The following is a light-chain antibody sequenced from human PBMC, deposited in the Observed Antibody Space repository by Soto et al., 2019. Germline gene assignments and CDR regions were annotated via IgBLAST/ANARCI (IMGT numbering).Light chain of an antibody. CDR1: QSISSW. CDR2: DAS. V-gene: IGKV1-5*01. CDR3: QQYNSYSRT. Sequence: DIQMTQSPSTLSASVGDRVTITCRACQSISSWLAWYQQKPEKAPKLLIYDASSLESGVPSRFSGSGSGTEFTLTISSLQPDDFATYYCQQYNSYSRTFGQGTKVEIK. J-gene: IGKJ1*01.